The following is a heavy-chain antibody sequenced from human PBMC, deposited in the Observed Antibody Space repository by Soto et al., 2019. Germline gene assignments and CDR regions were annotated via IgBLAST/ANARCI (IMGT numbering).Heavy chain of an antibody. V-gene: IGHV4-34*01. J-gene: IGHJ4*02. CDR3: ARVRGSGYYYGTRYFDY. D-gene: IGHD3-22*01. Sequence: QVQLQQWGAGLLKPSETLSLTCAVYGGSFSGYYWSWIRQPPGKGLEWIGEINHSGSTNYNPSLKSRVTISVDTSKNQFSLKLSSVTAADTAVYYCARVRGSGYYYGTRYFDYWGQGTLVTVSS. CDR2: INHSGST. CDR1: GGSFSGYY.